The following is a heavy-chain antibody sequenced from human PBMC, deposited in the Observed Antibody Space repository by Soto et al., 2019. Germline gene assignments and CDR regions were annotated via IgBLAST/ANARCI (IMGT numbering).Heavy chain of an antibody. CDR1: GGYITNYY. D-gene: IGHD2-21*02. Sequence: SETLSLTCTVSGGYITNYYWSWIRQPPGKGLEWIGYIFYSGNTNYNPSLRSRVTISVDTSKNQFSLRLNSVTAADTAVYYCARDLWGYCGTDCYPLDVWGQGTTVTVSS. CDR2: IFYSGNT. J-gene: IGHJ6*02. V-gene: IGHV4-59*01. CDR3: ARDLWGYCGTDCYPLDV.